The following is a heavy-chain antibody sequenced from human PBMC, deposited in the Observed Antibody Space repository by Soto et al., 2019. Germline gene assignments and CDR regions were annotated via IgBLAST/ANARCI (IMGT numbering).Heavy chain of an antibody. Sequence: ASVNVSCTSAGYTFNSYSMHWVRQAPGQGLEWMGMINPSGDSTTYAQNFQGRVTMTRDTSTTTVYMELSGLRSEDTAVYYCARDWALDYWGQGTLVTVSS. CDR1: GYTFNSYS. CDR2: INPSGDST. J-gene: IGHJ4*02. CDR3: ARDWALDY. V-gene: IGHV1-46*02. D-gene: IGHD7-27*01.